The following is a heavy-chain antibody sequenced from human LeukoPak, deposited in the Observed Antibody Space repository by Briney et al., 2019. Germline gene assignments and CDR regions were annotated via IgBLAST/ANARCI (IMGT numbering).Heavy chain of an antibody. CDR3: AKDRGSGSFGGSDV. V-gene: IGHV3-30*04. Sequence: GSLRLSCAASGFTFSSYAMHWVRQAPGKGLEWVAVISYDGNNKYYGDSVKGRFTISRDNSKNTLYLQMNSLRAEDTAVYYCAKDRGSGSFGGSDVWGQGTTVTVSS. CDR2: ISYDGNNK. D-gene: IGHD3-10*01. CDR1: GFTFSSYA. J-gene: IGHJ6*02.